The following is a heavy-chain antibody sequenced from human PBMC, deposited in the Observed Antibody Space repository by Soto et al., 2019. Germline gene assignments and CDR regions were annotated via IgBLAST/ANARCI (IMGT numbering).Heavy chain of an antibody. J-gene: IGHJ6*02. D-gene: IGHD3-3*01. V-gene: IGHV3-30*19. Sequence: GGSLRLSCAVSGFPFSFYGFHWVRQSPGKGLEWLGVIVSDGSAIYHADSLEGRFFISRDNSKNTLYLQMNSLRAEDTAVYYCARDSTHYDSWSGYPRGYYYGMDVWGQGTTVTVSS. CDR3: ARDSTHYDSWSGYPRGYYYGMDV. CDR1: GFPFSFYG. CDR2: IVSDGSAI.